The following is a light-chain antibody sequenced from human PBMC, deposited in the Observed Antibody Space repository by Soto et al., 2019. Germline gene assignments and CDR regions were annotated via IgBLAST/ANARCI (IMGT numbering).Light chain of an antibody. Sequence: QSVLTQPASVSGSPGQSITISCTATSSDVGSYNLVSWYQQHPGKAPKLMIYEVTKRPSGVSNRFSGSKSGNTASLTISGLQAEDDADYYCCSYAGRSTLTVFGGGTKLTVL. V-gene: IGLV2-23*02. J-gene: IGLJ3*02. CDR2: EVT. CDR1: SSDVGSYNL. CDR3: CSYAGRSTLTV.